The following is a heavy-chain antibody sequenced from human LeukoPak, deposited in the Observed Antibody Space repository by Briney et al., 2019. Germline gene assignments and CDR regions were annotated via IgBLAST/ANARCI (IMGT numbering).Heavy chain of an antibody. J-gene: IGHJ4*02. D-gene: IGHD4-11*01. CDR2: TNVGNDYT. Sequence: GASVKVSCKASGYTFTHYAVHWVRQPPGQRLGWMGWTNVGNDYTESSQKFQDRLTITSDTAATTVYMELSSLRSEDTAVYYCARDDFSTYPGLNYFDYWGLGSLSPSPQ. V-gene: IGHV1-3*01. CDR1: GYTFTHYA. CDR3: ARDDFSTYPGLNYFDY.